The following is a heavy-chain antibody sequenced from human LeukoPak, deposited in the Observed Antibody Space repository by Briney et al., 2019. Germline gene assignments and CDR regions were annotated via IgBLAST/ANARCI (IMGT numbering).Heavy chain of an antibody. CDR3: ARPAAASAFDI. CDR2: IWYDGSNK. CDR1: GFTFSSYG. V-gene: IGHV3-33*01. D-gene: IGHD2-2*01. Sequence: PGGSLRLSCAASGFTFSSYGMHWVRQAPGKGLEWVAVIWYDGSNKYYADSVKGRFTISRDNSKNTLYLQVNSLRAEDTAVYYCARPAAASAFDIWGQGTMVTVSS. J-gene: IGHJ3*02.